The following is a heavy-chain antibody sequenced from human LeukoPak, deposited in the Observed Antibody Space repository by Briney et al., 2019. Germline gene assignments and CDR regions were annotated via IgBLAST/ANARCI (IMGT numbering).Heavy chain of an antibody. J-gene: IGHJ4*02. D-gene: IGHD3-16*02. CDR3: ARGANYDYVWGSYRSLGLAAHFGY. Sequence: PSETLSLTCTGSGGSISSYYWSWIRQPPGKGVEGVGYIYYSGSTNYTVFLKSGVNISLDASKNQFSLMLSSVTAAETAVYYCARGANYDYVWGSYRSLGLAAHFGYWGQGTLVTVSS. CDR2: IYYSGST. CDR1: GGSISSYY. V-gene: IGHV4-59*12.